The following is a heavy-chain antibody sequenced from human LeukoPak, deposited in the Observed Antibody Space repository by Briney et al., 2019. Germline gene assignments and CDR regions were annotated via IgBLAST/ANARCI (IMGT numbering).Heavy chain of an antibody. CDR1: GFTVSSNY. CDR2: IYSGGST. Sequence: PGGPLRLSCAASGFTVSSNYMSWVRQAPGKGLEWVSVIYSGGSTYYADSVKGRFTISRDNSKNTLYLQMNSLRAEDTAVYYCARDYGDYKSDAFDIWGQGTMVTVSS. J-gene: IGHJ3*02. D-gene: IGHD4-17*01. CDR3: ARDYGDYKSDAFDI. V-gene: IGHV3-53*01.